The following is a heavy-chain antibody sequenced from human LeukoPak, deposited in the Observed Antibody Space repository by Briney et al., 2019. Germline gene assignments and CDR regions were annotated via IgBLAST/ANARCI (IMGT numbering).Heavy chain of an antibody. Sequence: SETLSLTCTVSGGSISSGSYYWSWIRQPAGKGLEWIGRIYTSGSTNYNPSLKSRVTISVDTSKNQFSLKLSSVTAADTAVYYCARGGYNYGYVDFWGQGTLVTVSS. CDR1: GGSISSGSYY. J-gene: IGHJ4*02. V-gene: IGHV4-61*02. CDR3: ARGGYNYGYVDF. D-gene: IGHD5-18*01. CDR2: IYTSGST.